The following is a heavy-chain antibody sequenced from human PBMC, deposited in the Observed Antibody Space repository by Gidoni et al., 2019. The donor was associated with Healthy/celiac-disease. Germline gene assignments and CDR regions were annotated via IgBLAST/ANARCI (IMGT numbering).Heavy chain of an antibody. CDR1: GYSFTSYG. Sequence: QVQLVPSGAEVTKPRASVKVSCKASGYSFTSYGISWVRQAPGQGLEWMGWISAYKGNTNYAQKLQGRVTMTTDTATSTAYMELRSLRSDDTAVYYCARSYYDSSGYYFDYGGQGTLVTVSS. CDR2: ISAYKGNT. D-gene: IGHD3-22*01. V-gene: IGHV1-18*04. CDR3: ARSYYDSSGYYFDY. J-gene: IGHJ4*02.